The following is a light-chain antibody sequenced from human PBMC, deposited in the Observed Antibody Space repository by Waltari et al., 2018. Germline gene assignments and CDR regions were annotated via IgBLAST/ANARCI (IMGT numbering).Light chain of an antibody. CDR3: QQANTFPYT. J-gene: IGKJ2*01. Sequence: DIQMTQSPSSVSASVGDRVTITCRASQDVSNWLAWYQQKPGKAPKFLIYAASSLQRGVPSRFIGSGSGTDFTLTISSLQPDDFATYYCQQANTFPYTFGQGTKVEIK. CDR1: QDVSNW. V-gene: IGKV1-12*01. CDR2: AAS.